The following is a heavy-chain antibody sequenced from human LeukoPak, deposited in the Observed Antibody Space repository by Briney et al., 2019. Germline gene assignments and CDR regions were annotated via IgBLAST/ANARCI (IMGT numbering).Heavy chain of an antibody. V-gene: IGHV3-15*01. CDR1: GFTFSNAW. CDR2: IKSKTDGGTT. J-gene: IGHJ4*02. CDR3: TTDLGAYYDFWSGYQADY. Sequence: GGSLRLSCAASGFTFSNAWMSWVRQAPGKGLEWVGRIKSKTDGGTTDYAAPVKGRFTISRDDSKNTLYLQMNSLETEDTAVYYCTTDLGAYYDFWSGYQADYWGQGTLVTVSS. D-gene: IGHD3-3*01.